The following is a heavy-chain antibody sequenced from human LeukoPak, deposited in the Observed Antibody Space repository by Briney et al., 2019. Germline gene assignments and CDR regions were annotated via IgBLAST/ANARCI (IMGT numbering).Heavy chain of an antibody. Sequence: PGGSLRLSCAASGYTFSSYGMSWVRQAPGKGLEWVSAISGSGGSTYYADSVKGRFTISRDNSKNTLYLQMNSLRAEDTAVYYCATFLRSDYYDSSGYSRWGQGTLVTVPS. CDR2: ISGSGGST. V-gene: IGHV3-23*01. D-gene: IGHD3-22*01. CDR3: ATFLRSDYYDSSGYSR. J-gene: IGHJ4*02. CDR1: GYTFSSYG.